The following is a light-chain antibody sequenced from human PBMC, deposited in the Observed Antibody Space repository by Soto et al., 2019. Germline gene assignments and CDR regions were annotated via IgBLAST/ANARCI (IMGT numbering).Light chain of an antibody. CDR2: GAS. V-gene: IGKV3-15*01. J-gene: IGKJ2*01. CDR1: QSVSSN. Sequence: EIVMTQSPATLSVSPGERATLSCRASQSVSSNLAWYQQKPGQAPRLLIYGASTRATGIPARFSGSGSGTEFTLTISSLQSEDFAVYYCQQCYYSPYTFGQGTKVDIK. CDR3: QQCYYSPYT.